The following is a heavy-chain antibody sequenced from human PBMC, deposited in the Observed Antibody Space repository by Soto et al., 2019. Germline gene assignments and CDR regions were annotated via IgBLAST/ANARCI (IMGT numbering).Heavy chain of an antibody. D-gene: IGHD2-8*02. V-gene: IGHV1-69*13. CDR1: GGTFSSYA. CDR2: IIPIFGTA. CDR3: ARDFLVADAFDI. Sequence: GASVKVSCKASGGTFSSYAISWVRQAPGQGLEWMGGIIPIFGTANYAQKYQGRVTITADESTSTAYMELSSLRSEDTAVYYCARDFLVADAFDIWGQGTMVTVSS. J-gene: IGHJ3*02.